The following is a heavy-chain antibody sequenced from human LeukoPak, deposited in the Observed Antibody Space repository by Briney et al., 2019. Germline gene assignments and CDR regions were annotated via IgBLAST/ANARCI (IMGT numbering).Heavy chain of an antibody. CDR1: VYTFTTYA. CDR3: VLGSGSPDAFDN. D-gene: IGHD3-22*01. CDR2: MNTNTRNP. V-gene: IGHV7-4-1*02. J-gene: IGHJ3*02. Sequence: ASVKVSCKAAVYTFTTYALNWGRQAPGPGLEWVGWMNTNTRNPTYAQRSTGRCVSSLDDSVSTAYPLKSSPVTADAAVLYCVLGSGSPDAFDNWGQGTMVTVSS.